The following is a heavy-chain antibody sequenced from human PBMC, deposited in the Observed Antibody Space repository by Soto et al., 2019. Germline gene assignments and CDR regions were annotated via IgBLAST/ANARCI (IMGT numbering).Heavy chain of an antibody. J-gene: IGHJ4*02. V-gene: IGHV4-30-2*01. CDR1: GASITFGGYS. CDR2: INHLETT. Sequence: SETLSLTFTVSGASITFGGYSWSWIRQTPGKGLEWIGYINHLETTFYNPSFESRLTLSIDRAKNQFSLKLHSMSAADRAVYFCARGGGSDSFDYWGQGILVTVSS. D-gene: IGHD1-26*01. CDR3: ARGGGSDSFDY.